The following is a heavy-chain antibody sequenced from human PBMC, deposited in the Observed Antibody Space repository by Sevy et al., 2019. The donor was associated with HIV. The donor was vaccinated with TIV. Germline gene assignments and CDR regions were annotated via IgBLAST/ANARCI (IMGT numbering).Heavy chain of an antibody. CDR3: ANRSNENFFDY. Sequence: EGSLRLSCAASGFTFSSAAMNWVRQAPGKALEWVSGIISSGDITYYPDSVKGRFTISRDNSKNTLYLQINSLRVEDTAIYYCANRSNENFFDYWGQGSLVTVSS. CDR2: IISSGDIT. J-gene: IGHJ4*02. CDR1: GFTFSSAA. D-gene: IGHD2-8*01. V-gene: IGHV3-23*01.